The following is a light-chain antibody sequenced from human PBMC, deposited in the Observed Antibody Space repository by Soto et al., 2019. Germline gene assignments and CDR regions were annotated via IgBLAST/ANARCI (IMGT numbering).Light chain of an antibody. Sequence: EIVMTQSPATLSVSPGESATLSCRASQSISSELAWYQQKPGQPPRLLIYGASTRATGVPARFTGSGCGSYFTLIISGLQSEDFAVYYCQQGHNWPLTFGQGTRLEI. V-gene: IGKV3-15*01. CDR2: GAS. CDR1: QSISSE. CDR3: QQGHNWPLT. J-gene: IGKJ2*01.